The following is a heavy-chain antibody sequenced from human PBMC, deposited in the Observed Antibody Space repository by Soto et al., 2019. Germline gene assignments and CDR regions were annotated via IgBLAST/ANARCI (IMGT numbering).Heavy chain of an antibody. D-gene: IGHD3-10*01. Sequence: QVPLVQSGAEVKKPGSSVKVSCKTSGATLNSYAIGWVRQAPGQGLEYLGATIPILSTTNYAQKSQGRVTIIADESTSTVYMEMRSLTSEDTAVYYCARGSPDGYYASGIYGTYAFDIWGQGTMVTVSS. CDR1: GATLNSYA. J-gene: IGHJ3*02. CDR3: ARGSPDGYYASGIYGTYAFDI. V-gene: IGHV1-69*01. CDR2: TIPILSTT.